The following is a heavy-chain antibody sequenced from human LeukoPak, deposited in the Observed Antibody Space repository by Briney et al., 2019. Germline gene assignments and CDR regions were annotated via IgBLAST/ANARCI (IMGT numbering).Heavy chain of an antibody. Sequence: GASVKDSCKASGYTFTSYYMHWVRQAPGQGLEWMGIINPSGGSTSYAQKFQGRVTMTGDTSTSTVYMELSSLRSEATAVYYCARKYCSSTSCYYNWFDPWGQGTLATVSS. J-gene: IGHJ5*02. CDR1: GYTFTSYY. D-gene: IGHD2-2*01. V-gene: IGHV1-46*03. CDR2: INPSGGST. CDR3: ARKYCSSTSCYYNWFDP.